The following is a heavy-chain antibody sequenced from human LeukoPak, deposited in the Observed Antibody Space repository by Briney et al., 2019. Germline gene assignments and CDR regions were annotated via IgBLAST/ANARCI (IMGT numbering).Heavy chain of an antibody. D-gene: IGHD2-21*01. J-gene: IGHJ4*02. CDR3: ARSLFSARRSPFDS. CDR1: GFAFSSYF. V-gene: IGHV3-7*01. Sequence: GSLRLSCAASGFAFSSYFMGWVRQAPGKGLQWVAHIKQDESEKYFVDSVKGRFTISRDNARNSLYLQMNSLRAEDTAVYYCARSLFSARRSPFDSWGQGTLVTVSS. CDR2: IKQDESEK.